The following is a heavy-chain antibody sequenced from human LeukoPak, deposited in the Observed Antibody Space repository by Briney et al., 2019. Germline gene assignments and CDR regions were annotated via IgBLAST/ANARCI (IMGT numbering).Heavy chain of an antibody. V-gene: IGHV4-59*01. CDR3: ASSNLGSLGQFDS. CDR2: IHSNGIA. CDR1: GGSISDYY. J-gene: IGHJ5*01. Sequence: PSETPSLTCTVSGGSISDYYWSWIRQPPGKGLEWIGFIHSNGIANYNRSLNSRASISRDTSRSQVSLKLSSVTAADTAVYYCASSNLGSLGQFDSWGQGTLVTVSS. D-gene: IGHD3-10*01.